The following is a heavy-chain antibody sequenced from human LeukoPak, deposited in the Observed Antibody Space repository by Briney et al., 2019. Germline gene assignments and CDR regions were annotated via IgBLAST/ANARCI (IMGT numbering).Heavy chain of an antibody. CDR2: INPNSGGT. Sequence: ASVKLSCKASGYTFTGYYMHWVRQAPGQGLEWMGWINPNSGGTNYAQKFQGRVTMTRDTSISTAYMELSRLRSDDTAVYYCARGADTAMVIDYWGQGTLVTVSS. J-gene: IGHJ4*02. V-gene: IGHV1-2*02. CDR1: GYTFTGYY. CDR3: ARGADTAMVIDY. D-gene: IGHD5-18*01.